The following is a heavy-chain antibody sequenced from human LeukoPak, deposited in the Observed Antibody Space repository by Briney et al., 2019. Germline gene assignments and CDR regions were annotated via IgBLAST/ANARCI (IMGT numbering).Heavy chain of an antibody. CDR1: GFTFSSYA. V-gene: IGHV3-30*01. CDR2: ISYDGSNK. D-gene: IGHD3-3*01. J-gene: IGHJ4*02. CDR3: ARGQDGITIFGVVIFPDY. Sequence: GGSLRLSCAASGFTFSSYAMHWFRQAPGKGLEWVAVISYDGSNKYYADSVKGRFTIARDNYKNALYLQMNSLRAEATAVYYCARGQDGITIFGVVIFPDYWGQGTLVTVSS.